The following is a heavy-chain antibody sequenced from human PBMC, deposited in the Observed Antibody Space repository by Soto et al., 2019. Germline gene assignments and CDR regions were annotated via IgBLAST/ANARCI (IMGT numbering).Heavy chain of an antibody. V-gene: IGHV1-18*01. CDR2: INVYNGNT. Sequence: QVQLVQSGGEVKKPGASVKVSCKASGYTFTNYGISWVRQAPGQGLEWMGWINVYNGNTKYAQKVQGRVTMTTDTSTSTAYMELRSLRSDATAVYYCERGVGSGSYYNQYNWFAPWGQGTLDTVSS. CDR3: ERGVGSGSYYNQYNWFAP. CDR1: GYTFTNYG. J-gene: IGHJ5*02. D-gene: IGHD3-10*01.